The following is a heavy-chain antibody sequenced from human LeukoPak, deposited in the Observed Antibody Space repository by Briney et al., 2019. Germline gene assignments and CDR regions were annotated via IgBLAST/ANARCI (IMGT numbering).Heavy chain of an antibody. CDR2: IWYDGSNK. Sequence: GRSLRLSCAASGFTFSSYGMHWVRQAPGKGLEWVAVIWYDGSNKYYADSVEGRFTISRDNSKNTLYLQMNSLRAEDTAVYYCARERVGAIDYWGQGTLVTVSS. V-gene: IGHV3-33*01. J-gene: IGHJ4*02. CDR1: GFTFSSYG. CDR3: ARERVGAIDY. D-gene: IGHD1-26*01.